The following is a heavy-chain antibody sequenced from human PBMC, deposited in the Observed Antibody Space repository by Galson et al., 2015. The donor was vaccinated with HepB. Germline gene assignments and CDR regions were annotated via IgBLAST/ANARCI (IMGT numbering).Heavy chain of an antibody. J-gene: IGHJ6*02. D-gene: IGHD5-24*01. CDR2: IFHSGNS. CDR3: ASGVGAIIGDYYYYYGVDI. Sequence: TLSLTCTVSGASINSGGYFWTWIRQHPGKGLEWIGHIFHSGNSYYNPSLKSRVTISVDTSKDQFSLKMTSVTAADSAVYFCASGVGAIIGDYYYYYGVDIWGQGTTVTVSS. CDR1: GASINSGGYF. V-gene: IGHV4-31*03.